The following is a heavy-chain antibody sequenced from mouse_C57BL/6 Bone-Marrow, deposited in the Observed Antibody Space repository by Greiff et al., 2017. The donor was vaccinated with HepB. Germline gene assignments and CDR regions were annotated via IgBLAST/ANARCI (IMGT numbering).Heavy chain of an antibody. V-gene: IGHV1-5*01. CDR2: IYPGNSDT. D-gene: IGHD2-3*01. CDR1: GYTFTSYW. Sequence: VQLQQSGTVLARPGASVKMSCKTSGYTFTSYWMHWVKQRPGQGLEWIGAIYPGNSDTSYNQKFKGKAKLTAVTSASTAYMELSSLTNEDSAVYYCTRALDGYYGIAYWGQGTLVTVSA. J-gene: IGHJ3*01. CDR3: TRALDGYYGIAY.